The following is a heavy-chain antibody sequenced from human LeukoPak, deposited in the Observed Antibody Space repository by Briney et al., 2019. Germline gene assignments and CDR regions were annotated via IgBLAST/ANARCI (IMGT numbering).Heavy chain of an antibody. Sequence: PGGSLRLSCGASGFTFSSYAMSWVRQAPGKGLEWVSAISGSGGSTYYADSVKGRFTISRDNSKNTLYLQMNSLRAEDTAVYYCAKGAYYYDSSGYYYYFDYWGQGTLVTVSS. CDR3: AKGAYYYDSSGYYYYFDY. J-gene: IGHJ4*02. V-gene: IGHV3-23*01. CDR2: ISGSGGST. D-gene: IGHD3-22*01. CDR1: GFTFSSYA.